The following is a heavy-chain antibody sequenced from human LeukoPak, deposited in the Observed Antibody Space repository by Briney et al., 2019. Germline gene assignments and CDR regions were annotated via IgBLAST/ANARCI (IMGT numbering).Heavy chain of an antibody. J-gene: IGHJ4*02. CDR3: ARDLEPGVDY. CDR2: ISSSSSYI. V-gene: IGHV3-21*01. Sequence: GGSLRLSCAASGFTFSSYAMNWVRQAPGKGLEWVSSISSSSSYIYYADSVKGRFTISRDNAKNSLYLQMNSLRAEDTAVYYCARDLEPGVDYWGQGTLVTVSS. D-gene: IGHD1-26*01. CDR1: GFTFSSYA.